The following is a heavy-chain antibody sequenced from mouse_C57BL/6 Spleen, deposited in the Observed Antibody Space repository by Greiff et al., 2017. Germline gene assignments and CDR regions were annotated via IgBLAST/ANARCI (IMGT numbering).Heavy chain of an antibody. J-gene: IGHJ4*01. CDR2: IYPRSGDT. Sequence: QVQLQQSGAELARPGASVKLSCKASGYTFTSYGISWVKQRTGQGLEWIGEIYPRSGDTYYNEKFKGKATLTADKSSSTAYLELRSLTSEDSAVYFCAGENYDGSSHRYYALDYWGQGTTVTVSS. V-gene: IGHV1-81*01. CDR3: AGENYDGSSHRYYALDY. D-gene: IGHD1-1*01. CDR1: GYTFTSYG.